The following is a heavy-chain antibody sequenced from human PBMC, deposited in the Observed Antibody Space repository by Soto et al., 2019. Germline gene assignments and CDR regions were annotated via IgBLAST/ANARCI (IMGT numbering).Heavy chain of an antibody. CDR3: AGGNCSSTSCFIYYYYYGMDV. CDR2: IIPIFGTA. V-gene: IGHV1-69*13. J-gene: IGHJ6*02. D-gene: IGHD2-2*01. CDR1: GGTFSSYA. Sequence: SVKVSCKASGGTFSSYAISWVRQAPGQGLEWMGGIIPIFGTANYAQKYQGRVTITADESTSTAYMEQSSLRSEDTTVYYCAGGNCSSTSCFIYYYYYGMDVWGQGTTVTVSS.